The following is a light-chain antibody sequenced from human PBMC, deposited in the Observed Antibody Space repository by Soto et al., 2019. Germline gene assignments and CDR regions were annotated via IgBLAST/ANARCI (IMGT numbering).Light chain of an antibody. Sequence: QTVLTQLPSASATPAQRATISCSGRNSNIGTNTVNWYQQLPGTAPRLLIYTNTQRPSGVPQRFSGSKTGTSASLAIGGLQSEDGADYYCAAWDDSLGAYVFGTGTKVTVL. CDR3: AAWDDSLGAYV. CDR1: NSNIGTNT. J-gene: IGLJ1*01. V-gene: IGLV1-44*01. CDR2: TNT.